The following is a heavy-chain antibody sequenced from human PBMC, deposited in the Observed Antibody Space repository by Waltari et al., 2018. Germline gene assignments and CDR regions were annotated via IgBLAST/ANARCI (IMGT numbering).Heavy chain of an antibody. V-gene: IGHV4-34*01. Sequence: QVQLQQWGAGLLKPSETLSLTCAVYGGSFSGYYWSWIRQPPGKGLEWIGEINPSGSTNYNPSLKSRVTIAVDTTKNQFSLKLSSVTAADTAVYYWARGLRVVVPAAPLYYYYGMDVWGQGTTVTVSS. CDR3: ARGLRVVVPAAPLYYYYGMDV. CDR1: GGSFSGYY. D-gene: IGHD2-2*01. CDR2: INPSGST. J-gene: IGHJ6*02.